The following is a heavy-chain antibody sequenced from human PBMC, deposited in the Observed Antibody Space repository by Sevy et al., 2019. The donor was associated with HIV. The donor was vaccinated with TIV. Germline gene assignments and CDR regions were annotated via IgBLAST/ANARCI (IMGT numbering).Heavy chain of an antibody. CDR1: GFTFDDYA. D-gene: IGHD6-6*01. Sequence: GGSLRLSCAASGFTFDDYAMHWVRQAPGKGLEWVSGISWNSDNIDYADSVKGRFTISRDNAKNSPYLQMNSLRAEDAAFYFCAKDMPPYSSSARFDYWGQGTLVTVSS. V-gene: IGHV3-9*01. CDR3: AKDMPPYSSSARFDY. CDR2: ISWNSDNI. J-gene: IGHJ4*02.